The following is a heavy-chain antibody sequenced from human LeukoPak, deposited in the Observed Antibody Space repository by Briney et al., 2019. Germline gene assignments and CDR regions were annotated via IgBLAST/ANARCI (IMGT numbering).Heavy chain of an antibody. Sequence: RAGGSLRLSCAASGFTFSSYTMNWVRQAPGKGLEWVSAISSSNSYVYYADSVKGRFTISRDNAKNSLYLQMNSLRAEDTAVYYCARDRGGAQFDYWGQGTLVTVSS. CDR1: GFTFSSYT. V-gene: IGHV3-21*04. CDR2: ISSSNSYV. J-gene: IGHJ4*02. CDR3: ARDRGGAQFDY. D-gene: IGHD3-16*01.